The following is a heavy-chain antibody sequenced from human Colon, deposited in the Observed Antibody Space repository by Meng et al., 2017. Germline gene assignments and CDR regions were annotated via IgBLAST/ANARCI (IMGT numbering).Heavy chain of an antibody. CDR2: TYGSVNT. D-gene: IGHD2-8*02. J-gene: IGHJ4*02. CDR1: GGSITNSNW. CDR3: AKNGAYCLEY. V-gene: IGHV4-4*02. Sequence: QVQLQESGPGLVKPSGTLSLTCAVSGGSITNSNWWSWVRQPPGKGLEWIGQTYGSVNTAYNPSLKSRVTISVDKSKNQLSLTLSSDTAADTAVYYCAKNGAYCLEYWGQGILVTVSS.